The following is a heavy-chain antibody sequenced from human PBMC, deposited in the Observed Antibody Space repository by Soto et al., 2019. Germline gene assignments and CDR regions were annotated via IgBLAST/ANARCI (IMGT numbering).Heavy chain of an antibody. CDR1: GGSISSGDHY. CDR3: ARALIQLWPHYYYGMDV. Sequence: LSLTCTVSGGSISSGDHYWSWIRQPPGKGLEWIGYIYYSGTTYYNPSLKSRVTISVDTSENQFSLKVNSVTAADTAVYYCARALIQLWPHYYYGMDVWGQGTTVTVSS. J-gene: IGHJ6*02. D-gene: IGHD5-18*01. V-gene: IGHV4-30-4*01. CDR2: IYYSGTT.